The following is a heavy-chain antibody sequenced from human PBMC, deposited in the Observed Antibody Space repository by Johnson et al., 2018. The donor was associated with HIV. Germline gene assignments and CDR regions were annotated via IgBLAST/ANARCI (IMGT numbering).Heavy chain of an antibody. CDR1: GFTFSSYT. D-gene: IGHD6-6*01. V-gene: IGHV3-30-3*01. Sequence: QVQLVESGGGVVQPGRSLRLSCAASGFTFSSYTVHWVRQSPGKGLEWVSLISYDGSFEFNISRDNSKNTLYLQMNSLRAEDTAVYYCAKGAGPQLGYAFDILGQGTMVTVAS. J-gene: IGHJ3*02. CDR3: AKGAGPQLGYAFDI. CDR2: ISYDGSFE.